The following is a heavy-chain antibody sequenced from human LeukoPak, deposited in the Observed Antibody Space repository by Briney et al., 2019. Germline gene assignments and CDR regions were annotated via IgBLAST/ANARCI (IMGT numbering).Heavy chain of an antibody. V-gene: IGHV4-59*02. CDR3: ARDVVAYNWFDP. CDR1: GGSVSSYY. J-gene: IGHJ5*02. Sequence: SETLSLTCTVSGGSVSSYYWSWIRQPPGKGLEWIGYIYYSGSTIYNPSLKSRVTISLDTSKNQFSLKLSSVTAADTAVYYCARDVVAYNWFDPWGQGTLVTVSS. CDR2: IYYSGST.